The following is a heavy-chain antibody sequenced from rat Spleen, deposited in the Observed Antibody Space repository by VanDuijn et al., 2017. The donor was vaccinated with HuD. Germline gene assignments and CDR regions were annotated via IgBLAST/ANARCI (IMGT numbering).Heavy chain of an antibody. CDR1: GFTFSDYN. V-gene: IGHV5-7*01. CDR3: STENYWFAY. J-gene: IGHJ3*01. CDR2: ISNDDSNT. D-gene: IGHD1-10*01. Sequence: EVQLVESGGGLVRPGRSLKLSCAASGFTFSDYNMAWVRQAPKKGLEWVATISNDDSNTYYRDSVKGRFTISRDDPKSTLYLQMNSLRSEDTATYYCSTENYWFAYWGQGTLVTVSS.